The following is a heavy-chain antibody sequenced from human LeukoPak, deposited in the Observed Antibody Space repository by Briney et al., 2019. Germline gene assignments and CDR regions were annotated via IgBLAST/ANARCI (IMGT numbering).Heavy chain of an antibody. Sequence: GESLRLSCAASGFRFSDYYMTWIRQGPGKGLEFISYISTVGGSINYADSVMGRFAISRDNAKTSLFLQMDSLRADDTAVYYCARASPDRSGWHYLGYWGQGTVVTVS. CDR1: GFRFSDYY. J-gene: IGHJ4*02. CDR3: ARASPDRSGWHYLGY. V-gene: IGHV3-11*01. CDR2: ISTVGGSI. D-gene: IGHD6-19*01.